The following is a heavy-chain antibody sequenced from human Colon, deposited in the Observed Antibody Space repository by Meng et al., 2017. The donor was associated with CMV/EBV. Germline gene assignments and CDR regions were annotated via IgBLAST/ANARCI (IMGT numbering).Heavy chain of an antibody. V-gene: IGHV3-23*01. CDR2: ISGSGAKT. Sequence: GESLKISCAASGFTVSSNYMSWVRQAPGKGLEWVASISGSGAKTDFADSAKGRFSVSRDNSKNTLYLQMNSLRGEDTAVYYCAKDTILGLIKPSDCWGQGTLVTVSS. J-gene: IGHJ4*02. CDR1: GFTVSSNY. CDR3: AKDTILGLIKPSDC. D-gene: IGHD3/OR15-3a*01.